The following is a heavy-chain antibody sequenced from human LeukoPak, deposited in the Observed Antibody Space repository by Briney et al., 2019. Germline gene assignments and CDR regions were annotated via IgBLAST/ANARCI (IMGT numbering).Heavy chain of an antibody. CDR2: MNPNSGNT. Sequence: GASVKVSCKASGYTFTSYDINWVRQATGQSLEWMGWMNPNSGNTGYAQKFQGRVTMNRNTSISTAYMELSSLRSEDTAVYYCARGRGVVTRLDYWGQGTLVTVSS. CDR3: ARGRGVVTRLDY. J-gene: IGHJ4*02. D-gene: IGHD4-23*01. V-gene: IGHV1-8*01. CDR1: GYTFTSYD.